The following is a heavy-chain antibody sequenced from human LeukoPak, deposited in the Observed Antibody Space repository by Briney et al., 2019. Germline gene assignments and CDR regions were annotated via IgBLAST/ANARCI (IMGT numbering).Heavy chain of an antibody. CDR3: ARGHPHGWELYLDY. V-gene: IGHV3-30*04. J-gene: IGHJ4*02. CDR2: ISYDGSNQ. D-gene: IGHD4-23*01. CDR1: GFTFSSYA. Sequence: PGRSLRLSCAASGFTFSSYAMHWVRQSPGKGLDWVALISYDGSNQWYADSVKGRFTVSRDSSKNTLYLQMNSLRVEDTAVYYCARGHPHGWELYLDYWGQGTLVTVSS.